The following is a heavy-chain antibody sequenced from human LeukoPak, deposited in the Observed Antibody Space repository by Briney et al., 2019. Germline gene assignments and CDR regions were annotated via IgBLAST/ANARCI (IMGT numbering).Heavy chain of an antibody. CDR1: GGTFGSYA. Sequence: GASVKVSCKASGGTFGSYAISWVRQAPGQGLEWMGRIIPILGIANYAQKFQGRVTITADKSTSTAYMELSSLRSEDTAVYYCARDGCSSTSCYSPWGQGTLVTVSS. D-gene: IGHD2-2*01. CDR3: ARDGCSSTSCYSP. J-gene: IGHJ5*02. V-gene: IGHV1-69*04. CDR2: IIPILGIA.